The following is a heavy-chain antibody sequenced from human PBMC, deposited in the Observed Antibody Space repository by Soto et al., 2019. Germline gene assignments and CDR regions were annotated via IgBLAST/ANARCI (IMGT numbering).Heavy chain of an antibody. CDR3: AKAPDCSGGSCYPNWFDP. D-gene: IGHD2-15*01. CDR1: GFTPSDYH. Sequence: GGSLRLSCEASGFTPSDYHMSWIRQAPGKGLERVSYITAIGNIIYYAASVKGRFTIPRDNAKNSLSLQMNSLRAEDTAVYYCAKAPDCSGGSCYPNWFDPWGQGTLVTVSS. J-gene: IGHJ5*02. CDR2: ITAIGNII. V-gene: IGHV3-11*04.